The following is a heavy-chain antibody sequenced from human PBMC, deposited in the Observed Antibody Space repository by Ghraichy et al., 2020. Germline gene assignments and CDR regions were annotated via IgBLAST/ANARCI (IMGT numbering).Heavy chain of an antibody. CDR1: GGSFSGYY. Sequence: SETLSLTCAVYGGSFSGYYWSWIRQPPGKGLEWIGEINHSGSTNYNPSLKSRVTISVDTSKNQFSLKLSSVTAADTAVYYCARLQYSDYWGQGTLVTVSS. D-gene: IGHD2-21*01. J-gene: IGHJ4*02. V-gene: IGHV4-34*01. CDR2: INHSGST. CDR3: ARLQYSDY.